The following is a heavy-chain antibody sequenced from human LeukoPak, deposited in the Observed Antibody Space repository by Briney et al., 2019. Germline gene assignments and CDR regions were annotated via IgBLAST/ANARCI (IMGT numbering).Heavy chain of an antibody. CDR2: IRSKAYGGTT. Sequence: GGSLRLSCTASGFTFGDYAMSWFRQAPGKGLEWVGFIRSKAYGGTTEYAASVKGGFTISRDDSKSIAYLQTNSLKTEDTAVYYCTRDYDFWSGYNWFDPWGQGTLVTVSS. CDR1: GFTFGDYA. J-gene: IGHJ5*02. V-gene: IGHV3-49*03. CDR3: TRDYDFWSGYNWFDP. D-gene: IGHD3-3*01.